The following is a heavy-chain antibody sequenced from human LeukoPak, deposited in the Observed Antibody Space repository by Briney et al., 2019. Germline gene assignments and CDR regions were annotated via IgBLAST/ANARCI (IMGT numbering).Heavy chain of an antibody. Sequence: ASVKVSCKASGYTSTTYGISWVRQAPGQGLEWMGWISVYIGNTNYAQNFQGRVTMTTDTSTSTAYMELRSLRSDDTAVYYCARDRYDILTGYWAKEYYYYGMDVWGQGTTVTVSS. CDR1: GYTSTTYG. CDR2: ISVYIGNT. J-gene: IGHJ6*02. D-gene: IGHD3-9*01. CDR3: ARDRYDILTGYWAKEYYYYGMDV. V-gene: IGHV1-18*01.